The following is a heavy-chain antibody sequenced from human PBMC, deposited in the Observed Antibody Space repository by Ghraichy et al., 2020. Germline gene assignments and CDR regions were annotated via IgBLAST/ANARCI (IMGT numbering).Heavy chain of an antibody. CDR2: IYYSGST. D-gene: IGHD2-8*01. CDR1: GGSISSRAHS. J-gene: IGHJ4*02. Sequence: SETLSLTCDVSGGSISSRAHSWSWIRQPPGKGLEWIGYIYYSGSTLYNPSLKSRVTISVDTSTNQFSLKLNSVTAADTAVYFCARVVNAATIDYWGQGTLVTVSS. CDR3: ARVVNAATIDY. V-gene: IGHV4-30-4*07.